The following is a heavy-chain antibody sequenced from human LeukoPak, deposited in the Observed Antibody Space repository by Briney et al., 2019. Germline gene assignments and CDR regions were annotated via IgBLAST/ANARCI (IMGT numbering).Heavy chain of an antibody. CDR1: GGSITTSSYY. V-gene: IGHV4-39*01. CDR2: IYYSGSP. D-gene: IGHD6-13*01. CDR3: ARHGAAATYYFDY. J-gene: IGHJ4*02. Sequence: PSETLSLTCTVSGGSITTSSYYWGWIRRPPGKGLEWIGSIYYSGSPYYNSSLKSRVTISVDTSKNQVSLKLSSVTAADTAVFYCARHGAAATYYFDYWGQGTLVTVSS.